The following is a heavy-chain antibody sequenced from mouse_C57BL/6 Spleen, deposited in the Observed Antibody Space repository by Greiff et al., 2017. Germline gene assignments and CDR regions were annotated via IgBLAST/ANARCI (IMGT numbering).Heavy chain of an antibody. D-gene: IGHD4-1*01. J-gene: IGHJ2*01. CDR3: AKGIRTGFDY. Sequence: VQLKESGPGLAKPSQTLSLTCSVTGYSITSDYWNWIRKFPGNTLEYMGYISYSGSTYYNPSLKSRIPITRDTSKNQYYLQLTSVTTEDTATYYCAKGIRTGFDYWGQGTTLTVSS. CDR1: GYSITSDY. CDR2: ISYSGST. V-gene: IGHV3-8*01.